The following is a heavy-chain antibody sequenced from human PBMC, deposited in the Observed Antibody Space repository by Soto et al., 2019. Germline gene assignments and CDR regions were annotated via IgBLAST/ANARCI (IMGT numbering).Heavy chain of an antibody. J-gene: IGHJ6*02. CDR2: IIPIFGTA. Sequence: QVQLVQSGAEVKKPGSSVEVSCKASGGTFSSYAISWVRQAPGQGLEWMGGIIPIFGTANYAQKFQGRVTITADESTSTAYMELSSLRSQDTAAYYCAGIAVAGRGVSYYYGMDVWGQVTTVTVSS. D-gene: IGHD6-19*01. CDR1: GGTFSSYA. V-gene: IGHV1-69*01. CDR3: AGIAVAGRGVSYYYGMDV.